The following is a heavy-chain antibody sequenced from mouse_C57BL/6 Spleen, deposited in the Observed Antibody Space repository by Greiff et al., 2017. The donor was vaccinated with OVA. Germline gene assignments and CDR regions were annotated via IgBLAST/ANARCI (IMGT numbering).Heavy chain of an antibody. V-gene: IGHV1-61*01. Sequence: QVQLKQPGAELVRPGSSVKLSCKASGYTFTSYWMDWVKQRPGQGLEWIGNIYPSDSETHYNQKFKDKATLTVDKSSSTAYMQLSSLTSEDSAVYYCARGAQADYWGQGTTLTVSS. D-gene: IGHD3-2*02. J-gene: IGHJ2*01. CDR2: IYPSDSET. CDR1: GYTFTSYW. CDR3: ARGAQADY.